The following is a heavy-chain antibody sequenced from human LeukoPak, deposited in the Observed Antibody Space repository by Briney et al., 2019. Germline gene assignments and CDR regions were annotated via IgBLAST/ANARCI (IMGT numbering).Heavy chain of an antibody. CDR3: ARGRYYYGSGSYYTPDYFDY. J-gene: IGHJ4*02. V-gene: IGHV4-34*01. CDR2: INHSGST. D-gene: IGHD3-10*01. CDR1: GGSFSGYY. Sequence: SETLSLTCAVYGGSFSGYYWSWIRQPPGKGLEWIGEINHSGSTNYNPSLKSRVTISVDTSKNQFSLKLSSVTAADTAVYYCARGRYYYGSGSYYTPDYFDYWGQGTLVTVSS.